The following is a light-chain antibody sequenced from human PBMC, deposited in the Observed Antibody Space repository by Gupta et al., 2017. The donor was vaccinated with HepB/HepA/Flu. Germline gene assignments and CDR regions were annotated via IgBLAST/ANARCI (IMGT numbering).Light chain of an antibody. Sequence: QPVLTQPPSASGTPGQRVAISCYGSSSDVGRDNVYWYRQLPGTAPKLLIYNDDRRPSGVPDRFPGSKSGTSASLAISGLRSEDEADYYCAAWDNSLSAYVFGTGTWVTVL. J-gene: IGLJ1*01. V-gene: IGLV1-47*02. CDR1: SSDVGRDN. CDR3: AAWDNSLSAYV. CDR2: NDD.